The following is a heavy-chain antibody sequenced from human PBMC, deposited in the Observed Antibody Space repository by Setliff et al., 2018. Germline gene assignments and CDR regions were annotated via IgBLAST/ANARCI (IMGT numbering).Heavy chain of an antibody. J-gene: IGHJ5*02. D-gene: IGHD2-2*03. CDR2: ISSSRRSYT. CDR3: ARDGYPGTS. CDR1: GFTFSDYY. V-gene: IGHV3-11*05. Sequence: KAGGSLRLSCAASGFTFSDYYMSWVRQAPGQGLEWVSYISSSRRSYTNYADSVKGRFTISRDNVKNSLYLQMNSLRVEDTAVYYCARDGYPGTSWGQGTLVTVSS.